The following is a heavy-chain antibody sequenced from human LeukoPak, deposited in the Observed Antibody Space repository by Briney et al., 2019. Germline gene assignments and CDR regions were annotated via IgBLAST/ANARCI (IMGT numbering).Heavy chain of an antibody. J-gene: IGHJ6*02. D-gene: IGHD3-9*01. CDR3: ARVLRYFDWSPGMDV. CDR2: ISSSGSTI. V-gene: IGHV3-48*03. Sequence: GGSLRLSCAASGFTFSSYEMNWVRQAPGKGLEWVSYISSSGSTIYYADSVKGRFTISRDNAKNSLYLQMNSLRAEDTAVYYCARVLRYFDWSPGMDVWGQGTTVTVSS. CDR1: GFTFSSYE.